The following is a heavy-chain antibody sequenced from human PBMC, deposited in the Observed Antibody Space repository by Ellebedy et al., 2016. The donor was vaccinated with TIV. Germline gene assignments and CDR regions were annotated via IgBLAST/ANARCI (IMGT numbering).Heavy chain of an antibody. D-gene: IGHD2-2*03. Sequence: GESLNISCAASGFTFSSYDMHSGRQAPGKGLEWVALISYDANTKYYADSVRGRFTISRDNSKNTLYLQMNTLRPEATSVYYCAKVPVGFCNRPFCFYLDDWGQGTLVSVSS. CDR3: AKVPVGFCNRPFCFYLDD. CDR2: ISYDANTK. V-gene: IGHV3-30*18. J-gene: IGHJ4*02. CDR1: GFTFSSYD.